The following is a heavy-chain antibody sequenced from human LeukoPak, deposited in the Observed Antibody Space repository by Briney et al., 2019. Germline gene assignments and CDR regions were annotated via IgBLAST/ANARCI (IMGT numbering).Heavy chain of an antibody. CDR1: GYTFTGYY. J-gene: IGHJ4*02. CDR2: INPNSGGT. CDR3: PRSYYDFWSGYSSRVLDY. V-gene: IGHV1-2*02. Sequence: GASVKVSCKASGYTFTGYYMHWVRQAPGQGLEWMGWINPNSGGTNYAQKFQGRVTMTRDTSISTAYMELSRLRSDDTAVYYCPRSYYDFWSGYSSRVLDYWGQGTLVTVSS. D-gene: IGHD3-3*01.